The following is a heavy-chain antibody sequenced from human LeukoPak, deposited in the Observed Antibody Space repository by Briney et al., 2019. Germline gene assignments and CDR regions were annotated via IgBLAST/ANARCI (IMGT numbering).Heavy chain of an antibody. CDR1: GGSISSSRYY. V-gene: IGHV4-39*01. CDR3: ARLTDY. J-gene: IGHJ4*02. CDR2: IYYSGST. Sequence: PSETLSPTCTVSGGSISSSRYYWGWIRQPPGKGLEWIGRIYYSGSTDYNPSLKSRVTIAVDTSKNQFSLKLTSVTAADTAVYYCARLTDYWGQGTLVTVSS.